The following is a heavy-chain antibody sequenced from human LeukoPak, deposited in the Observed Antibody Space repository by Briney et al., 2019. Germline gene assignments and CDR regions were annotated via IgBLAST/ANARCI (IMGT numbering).Heavy chain of an antibody. J-gene: IGHJ3*02. Sequence: PGGSLRLSCAASGFTFSSYAMSWVRQAPGKGLEWVSTISGSGGTTYYADSVKGRFSISRDNSKDTLYLQMNSLRAEDTAVYYCARQRYYYDTSVLDAFDIWGRGTMVTVSS. V-gene: IGHV3-23*01. D-gene: IGHD3-22*01. CDR2: ISGSGGTT. CDR3: ARQRYYYDTSVLDAFDI. CDR1: GFTFSSYA.